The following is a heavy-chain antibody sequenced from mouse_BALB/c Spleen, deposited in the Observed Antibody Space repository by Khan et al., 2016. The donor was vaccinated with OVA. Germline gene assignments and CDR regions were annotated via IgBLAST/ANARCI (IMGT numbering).Heavy chain of an antibody. CDR2: INPSNGYT. J-gene: IGHJ3*01. V-gene: IGHV1-4*01. D-gene: IGHD2-14*01. CDR3: VRDGAYHRNDGWFAY. CDR1: GYTFTSYT. Sequence: VELVESGAELARPGASVKMSCKASGYTFTSYTIHWIKERPGQGLEWIGYINPSNGYTNYNQKLKDKATLTTDKSSPTAYLQLSSLTSDDAAVYNCVRDGAYHRNDGWFAYWGQGTLVTVSA.